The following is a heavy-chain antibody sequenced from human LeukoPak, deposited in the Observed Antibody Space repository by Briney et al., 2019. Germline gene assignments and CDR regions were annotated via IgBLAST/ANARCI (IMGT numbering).Heavy chain of an antibody. D-gene: IGHD3-3*01. CDR3: AREGGFFRPFDY. V-gene: IGHV4-4*02. Sequence: PSETLSLTCGVSGGYVTTTNWWTWVRQPPGKGLEWIGEVHLDGRTNYNPSLKSRLTISVDLSENHISLRLTSVTAADTAVYYCAREGGFFRPFDYSGQGTLVTVSS. CDR1: GGYVTTTNW. CDR2: VHLDGRT. J-gene: IGHJ4*01.